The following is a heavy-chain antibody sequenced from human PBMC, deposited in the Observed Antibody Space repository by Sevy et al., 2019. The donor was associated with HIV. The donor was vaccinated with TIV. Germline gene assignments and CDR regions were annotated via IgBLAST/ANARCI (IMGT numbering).Heavy chain of an antibody. CDR2: ISSSSSTI. CDR1: GFTFSSYS. Sequence: GGSLRLSCAASGFTFSSYSMNWVRQAPGKGLEWVSYISSSSSTIYYADSVKGRFTISRDNAKNSLYLQMNSLRDEDTAVYYCARDNQYGSSGSSAFRYYGMDVWGQGSTVTVSS. V-gene: IGHV3-48*02. J-gene: IGHJ6*02. CDR3: ARDNQYGSSGSSAFRYYGMDV. D-gene: IGHD3-22*01.